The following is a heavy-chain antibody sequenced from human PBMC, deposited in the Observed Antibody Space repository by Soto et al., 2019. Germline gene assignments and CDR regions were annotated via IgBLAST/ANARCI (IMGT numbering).Heavy chain of an antibody. J-gene: IGHJ1*01. CDR2: IYYSGST. V-gene: IGHV4-31*03. CDR3: ARAEYQLLYPQH. Sequence: SETLSLTCTVSGCSISSGGYYWSWIRQHPGKGLEWIGYIYYSGSTYYNPSLKSRVTISVDTSKNQFSLKLSSVTAADTAVYYCARAEYQLLYPQHWGQGTQVTVSS. CDR1: GCSISSGGYY. D-gene: IGHD2-2*02.